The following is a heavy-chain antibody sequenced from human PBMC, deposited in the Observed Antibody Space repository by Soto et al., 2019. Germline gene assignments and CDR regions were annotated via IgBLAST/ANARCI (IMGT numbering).Heavy chain of an antibody. CDR2: IYHSGST. CDR1: GGSISSSNW. D-gene: IGHD3-22*01. CDR3: AREDYYDSSGYYRSSRWFDP. J-gene: IGHJ5*02. V-gene: IGHV4-4*02. Sequence: PSETLSLTCAVSGGSISSSNWWSWVRQPPGKGLEWIGEIYHSGSTNYNPSLKSRATISVDKSKNQFSLKLSSVTAADTAVYYCAREDYYDSSGYYRSSRWFDPWGQGTLVTVSS.